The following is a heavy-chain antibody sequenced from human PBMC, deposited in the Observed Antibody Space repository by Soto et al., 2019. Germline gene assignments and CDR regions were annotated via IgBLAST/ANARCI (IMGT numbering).Heavy chain of an antibody. J-gene: IGHJ4*02. CDR1: GFTFSSYA. CDR3: AKVDGGDSSGGSCYSCVDY. D-gene: IGHD2-15*01. CDR2: ISGSGGSK. V-gene: IGHV3-23*01. Sequence: EVQLLESGGGLVQPGGSLRLSCAASGFTFSSYAMSWVRQAPGQGREWVSAISGSGGSKYYVDSVKGRFTISREHSKNTLYLKMNRLRAEDTAVYYCAKVDGGDSSGGSCYSCVDYCGQGTLVTVST.